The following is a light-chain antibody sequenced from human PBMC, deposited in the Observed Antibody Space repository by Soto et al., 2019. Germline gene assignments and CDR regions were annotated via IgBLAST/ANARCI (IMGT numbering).Light chain of an antibody. CDR3: QQSSSGPPFT. V-gene: IGKV1-39*01. Sequence: DIQMTQSPSSLSASVGDRVTIACRASQSMNIYLNWYQQKPGKAPKLLIYGATSLHSGVPSRFSADGSGTDFNLTISSLQPEDFATYYCQQSSSGPPFTFGPGTKVDIK. CDR2: GAT. CDR1: QSMNIY. J-gene: IGKJ3*01.